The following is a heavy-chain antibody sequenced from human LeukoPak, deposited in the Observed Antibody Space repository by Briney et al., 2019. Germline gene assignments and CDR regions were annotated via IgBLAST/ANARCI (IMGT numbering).Heavy chain of an antibody. CDR1: GFTFSSYW. D-gene: IGHD3-22*01. Sequence: GGSLRLSCAASGFTFSSYWMSWVRQAPGKGLECVANIKQDGNEKYYVDSVKGRFTISRDNAKNSLYLQMNSLRAEDTAVYYCARVSGDSSGFGTDYWGQGTLVTVSS. J-gene: IGHJ4*02. CDR2: IKQDGNEK. V-gene: IGHV3-7*01. CDR3: ARVSGDSSGFGTDY.